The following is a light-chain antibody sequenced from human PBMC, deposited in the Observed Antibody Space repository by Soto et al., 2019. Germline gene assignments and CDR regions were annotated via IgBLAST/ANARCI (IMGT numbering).Light chain of an antibody. CDR2: GAS. CDR3: QQYNNWYT. CDR1: QSVSSN. Sequence: EIVMTQSPATLSVSPGERATLSCRASQSVSSNLAWYQQKPGQAPRLLIYGASTRATGIPARFSGSGSGTEFTLTISSLQSEDFAVYYCQQYNNWYTFDQGTKVDIK. J-gene: IGKJ2*01. V-gene: IGKV3-15*01.